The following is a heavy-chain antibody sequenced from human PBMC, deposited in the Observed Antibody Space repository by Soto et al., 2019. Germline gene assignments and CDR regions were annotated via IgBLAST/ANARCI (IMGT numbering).Heavy chain of an antibody. V-gene: IGHV1-18*04. J-gene: IGHJ4*02. CDR1: GYTFTSYG. D-gene: IGHD3-16*02. CDR3: AREPYDYVWGSYRRPPGTLGGYNFDY. CDR2: ISAYNGNT. Sequence: AASVKVSCKASGYTFTSYGISWVRQAPGQGLEWMGWISAYNGNTNYAQKLQGRVTMTTDTSTSTAYMELRSLRSDDTAVYYCAREPYDYVWGSYRRPPGTLGGYNFDYWGQGTLVTVSS.